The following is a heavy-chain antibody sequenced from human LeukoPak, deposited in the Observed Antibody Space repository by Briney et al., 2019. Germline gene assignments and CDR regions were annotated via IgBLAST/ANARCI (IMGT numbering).Heavy chain of an antibody. CDR2: INHSGST. CDR1: GGSFSGYY. V-gene: IGHV4-34*01. D-gene: IGHD2-15*01. CDR3: ARGYPTLGYCSGGSCYRRINWFDP. Sequence: SETLSLTCAVYGGSFSGYYWSWIRQPPGKGLEWIGEINHSGSTSYNPSLKSRVTISVDTSKNQFSLKLSSVTAADAAVYYCARGYPTLGYCSGGSCYRRINWFDPWGQGTLVTVSS. J-gene: IGHJ5*02.